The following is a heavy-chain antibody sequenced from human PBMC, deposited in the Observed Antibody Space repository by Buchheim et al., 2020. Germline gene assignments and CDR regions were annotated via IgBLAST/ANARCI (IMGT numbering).Heavy chain of an antibody. Sequence: EVQLVESGGGLVQPGGSLRLSCAASGFTVSSNYMSWVRQAPGKGLEWVSVIYSGGSTYYADSVKGRFTISRDNSKNTLYLQMNSLRAEDTAVYHCARVTLTYYYDSSGYLNWGQGTL. V-gene: IGHV3-66*01. CDR3: ARVTLTYYYDSSGYLN. J-gene: IGHJ4*02. D-gene: IGHD3-22*01. CDR2: IYSGGST. CDR1: GFTVSSNY.